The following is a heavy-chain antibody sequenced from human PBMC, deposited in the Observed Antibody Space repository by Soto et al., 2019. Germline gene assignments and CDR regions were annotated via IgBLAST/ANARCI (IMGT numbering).Heavy chain of an antibody. V-gene: IGHV3-43*01. J-gene: IGHJ4*02. D-gene: IGHD2-8*01. Sequence: GGSLRLSCAASGFTFDDYSMHWVRQDTGKGLEWVSLISWDGGSTYYADSAKGRFTISRDNSKNSLYLQMNSLRTEDTALYYCAKSNPPFVYSFDYWGQGTLLTVSS. CDR1: GFTFDDYS. CDR2: ISWDGGST. CDR3: AKSNPPFVYSFDY.